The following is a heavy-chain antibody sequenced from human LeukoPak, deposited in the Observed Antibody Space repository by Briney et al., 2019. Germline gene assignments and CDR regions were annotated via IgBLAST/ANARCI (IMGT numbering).Heavy chain of an antibody. CDR1: GYTFTSYD. CDR3: ARGTEKYYYDSSGSSTLYYLDV. CDR2: MNPNSGNT. V-gene: IGHV1-8*01. J-gene: IGHJ6*03. D-gene: IGHD3-22*01. Sequence: GASVKVSCKASGYTFTSYDINWVRQATGQGLEWMGWMNPNSGNTGYAQKFQGRVTMTRNTSISTAYMELSSLRSEDTAVYYCARGTEKYYYDSSGSSTLYYLDVWGKGPTVTVS.